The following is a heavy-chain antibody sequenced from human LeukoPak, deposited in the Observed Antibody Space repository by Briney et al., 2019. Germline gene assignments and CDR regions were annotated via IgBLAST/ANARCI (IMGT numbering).Heavy chain of an antibody. J-gene: IGHJ4*02. CDR2: IKQDGSEK. Sequence: GGSLRLSCAASGFTFSSYWMSWVRQAPGKGLEWVANIKQDGSEKYYVDSVKGRFTISRDNAKNSLYLQMNSLRAEDTAVYYCARDLYYDSSDYQAWDYWGQETLVTVSS. D-gene: IGHD3-22*01. V-gene: IGHV3-7*01. CDR3: ARDLYYDSSDYQAWDY. CDR1: GFTFSSYW.